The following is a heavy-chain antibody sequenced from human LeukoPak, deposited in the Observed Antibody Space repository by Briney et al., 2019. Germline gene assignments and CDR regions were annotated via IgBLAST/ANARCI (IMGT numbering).Heavy chain of an antibody. J-gene: IGHJ4*02. D-gene: IGHD3-9*01. Sequence: SETPSLTCTVSGGSISSGSYYWSWIRQPAGKGLEWIGRIYTSGSTNYNPSLKSRVTISVDTSKNQFSLKLSSVTAADTAVYYCARDSYYDIPLGYWGQGTLVTVSS. V-gene: IGHV4-61*02. CDR2: IYTSGST. CDR3: ARDSYYDIPLGY. CDR1: GGSISSGSYY.